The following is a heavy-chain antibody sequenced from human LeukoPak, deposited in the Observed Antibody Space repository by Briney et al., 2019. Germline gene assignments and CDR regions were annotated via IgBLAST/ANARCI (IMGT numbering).Heavy chain of an antibody. CDR2: ISYDGSNK. D-gene: IGHD4-23*01. Sequence: GGSLRLSCAASGFTFSSYAMHWVRQAPGKGLEWVAVISYDGSNKYYADSVKGRFTISRDNSKNTLYLQMNSLRAEDTAVYYCAREDGGKIDYWGQGTLVTVSS. J-gene: IGHJ4*02. CDR1: GFTFSSYA. CDR3: AREDGGKIDY. V-gene: IGHV3-30-3*01.